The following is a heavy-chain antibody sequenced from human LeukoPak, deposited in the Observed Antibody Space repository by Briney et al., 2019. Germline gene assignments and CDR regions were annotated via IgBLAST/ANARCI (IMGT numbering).Heavy chain of an antibody. J-gene: IGHJ4*02. D-gene: IGHD5-18*01. Sequence: PGGSLRLSCAASGFPFSSYDMSWVRQAPGKGLEWVSAVSNGGDRTYYVDSVKGRFTISRDNSKNTLYLQMSSLRAEDTAVYYCAKASEDTAMANDYWGQGTLVTVSS. CDR3: AKASEDTAMANDY. V-gene: IGHV3-23*01. CDR1: GFPFSSYD. CDR2: VSNGGDRT.